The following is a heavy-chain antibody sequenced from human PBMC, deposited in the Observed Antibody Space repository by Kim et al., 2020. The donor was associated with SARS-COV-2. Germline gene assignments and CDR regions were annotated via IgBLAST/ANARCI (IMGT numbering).Heavy chain of an antibody. V-gene: IGHV1-69*13. CDR2: IIPIFGTA. D-gene: IGHD2-21*02. CDR1: GGTFSSYA. CDR3: ATTYGYCGGDCYSPYYYYYGMDV. J-gene: IGHJ6*02. Sequence: SVKVSCKASGGTFSSYAISWVRQAPGQELEWMGGIIPIFGTANYAQKFQGRVTITADESTTTAYMELSSLRSEDTAVYYCATTYGYCGGDCYSPYYYYYGMDVWGQGTTVTVSS.